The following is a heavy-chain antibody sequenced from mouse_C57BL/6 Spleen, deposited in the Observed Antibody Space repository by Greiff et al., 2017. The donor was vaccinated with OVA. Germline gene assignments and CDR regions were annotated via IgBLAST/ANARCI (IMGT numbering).Heavy chain of an antibody. CDR2: IYPRSGNT. Sequence: QVQLQQSGAELARPGASVKLSCKASGYTFTSYGISWVKQRTGQGLEWIGEIYPRSGNTYYNEKFKGKATLTADKSSSTAYMELRSLTSEDSAVYFCARVESTLYYCDYWGQGTTLTVSS. CDR1: GYTFTSYG. D-gene: IGHD5-1*01. J-gene: IGHJ2*01. CDR3: ARVESTLYYCDY. V-gene: IGHV1-81*01.